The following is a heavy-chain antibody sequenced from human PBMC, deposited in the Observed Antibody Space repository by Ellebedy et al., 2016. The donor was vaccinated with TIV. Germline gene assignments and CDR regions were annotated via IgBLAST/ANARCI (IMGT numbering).Heavy chain of an antibody. CDR1: GFTFSRYW. CDR2: ISSDGSRT. J-gene: IGHJ4*02. V-gene: IGHV3-74*01. D-gene: IGHD3-9*01. Sequence: GESLKISXAASGFTFSRYWMNWVRQAPGEGLVWLSFISSDGSRTPYADSVKGRFTISRDNAKNILYLQMNSLRAEDTAVYYCARDLTGSLDYWGQGTLVTVSS. CDR3: ARDLTGSLDY.